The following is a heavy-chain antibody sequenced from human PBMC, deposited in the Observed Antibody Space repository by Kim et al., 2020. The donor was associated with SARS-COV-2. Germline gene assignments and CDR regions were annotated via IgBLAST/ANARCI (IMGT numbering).Heavy chain of an antibody. D-gene: IGHD3-10*01. Sequence: GGSLRLSCAASGFTFDDYAMHWVRQAPGKGLEWVSGISWNSGSIGYADSVKGRFTISRDNAKNSLYLQMNSLRAEDTALYYCAKEVGEYYFDYWGQGTLV. CDR3: AKEVGEYYFDY. CDR2: ISWNSGSI. J-gene: IGHJ4*02. V-gene: IGHV3-9*01. CDR1: GFTFDDYA.